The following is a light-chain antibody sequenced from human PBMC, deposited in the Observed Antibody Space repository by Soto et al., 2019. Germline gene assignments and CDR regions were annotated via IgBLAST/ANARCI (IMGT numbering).Light chain of an antibody. V-gene: IGKV1-8*01. Sequence: AIRMTQSPSSFSASTGDRVTITCRAXXGXSSYLAWYQQKPGKAPKLLIYAASTLQSGVPSRFSGSGSGTDFTLTISCLQSEDFATYYCQQYYSYPRTFGQGTKVEIK. CDR3: QQYYSYPRT. CDR2: AAS. CDR1: XGXSSY. J-gene: IGKJ1*01.